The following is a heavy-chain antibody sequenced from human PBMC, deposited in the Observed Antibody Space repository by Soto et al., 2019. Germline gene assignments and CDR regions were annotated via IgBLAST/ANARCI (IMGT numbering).Heavy chain of an antibody. V-gene: IGHV4-39*01. D-gene: IGHD2-15*01. J-gene: IGHJ6*02. CDR3: ARGAGSPTYYYNMDV. CDR2: IFYSGTT. CDR1: VASIISSGYY. Sequence: PSQTLSLACTFSVASIISSGYYWGWIRQPPGKGLEWIGSIFYSGTTYYNPTLKSRVTLSVDTSRNQFSLKLSSVTAADTAVYYCARGAGSPTYYYNMDVWGQGTTVTVSS.